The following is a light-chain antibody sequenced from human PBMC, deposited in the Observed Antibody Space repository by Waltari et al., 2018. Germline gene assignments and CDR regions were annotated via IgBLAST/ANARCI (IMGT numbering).Light chain of an antibody. CDR1: SSHIGAGYD. J-gene: IGLJ2*01. V-gene: IGLV1-40*01. CDR3: QSYDNSLNSV. CDR2: GNT. Sequence: QSGLTQPPSVSGAPGQMVTIPCTGSSSHIGAGYDVHWYQLLPGTAPKVLIYGNTNRPSGVPDRFAGSKSGTSASLAITGLQAEDEADYYCQSYDNSLNSVFGGGTKLTVL.